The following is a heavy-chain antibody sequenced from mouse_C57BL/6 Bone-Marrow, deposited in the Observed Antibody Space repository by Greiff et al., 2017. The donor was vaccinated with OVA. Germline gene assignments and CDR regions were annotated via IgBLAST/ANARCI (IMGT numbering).Heavy chain of an antibody. CDR3: ARVGPSWCAY. D-gene: IGHD4-1*01. Sequence: EVKLQESGGGLVKPGGSLKLSCAASGFTFSDYGMHWVRQAPEKGLEWVAYISSGSSTIYYADTVKGRFTISRDNAKNTLFLQMTSLRSEDTAMYYCARVGPSWCAYWGQGTLVTVSA. CDR1: GFTFSDYG. V-gene: IGHV5-17*01. CDR2: ISSGSSTI. J-gene: IGHJ3*01.